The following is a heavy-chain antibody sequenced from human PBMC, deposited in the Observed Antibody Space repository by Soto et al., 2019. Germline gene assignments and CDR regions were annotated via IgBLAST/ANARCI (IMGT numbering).Heavy chain of an antibody. V-gene: IGHV3-48*01. CDR2: ISSSSSTI. Sequence: GGSLRLSCAASGFTFSSYSMNWVRQAPGKGLEWVSYISSSSSTIYYVDSVKGRFTISRDNAKNSLYLQMNSLRAEDTAVYYCARDRVGYCSGGSCYSGLDAFDIWGQGTMVTVSS. CDR3: ARDRVGYCSGGSCYSGLDAFDI. D-gene: IGHD2-15*01. J-gene: IGHJ3*02. CDR1: GFTFSSYS.